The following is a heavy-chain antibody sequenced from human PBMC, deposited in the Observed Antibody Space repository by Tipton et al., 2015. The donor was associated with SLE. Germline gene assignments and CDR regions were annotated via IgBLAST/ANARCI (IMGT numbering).Heavy chain of an antibody. CDR1: GGSFSGYY. CDR3: ARGHCSGGSCSYWYFDL. V-gene: IGHV4-34*01. Sequence: AGLVKPSETLSLTCAVYGGSFSGYYWSWIRQPPGKGLEWIGEINHSGSTNCNPSLKSRVTISVDTSKNQFSLKLSSVTAADTAVYYCARGHCSGGSCSYWYFDLWGRGTLVTVSS. CDR2: INHSGST. D-gene: IGHD2-15*01. J-gene: IGHJ2*01.